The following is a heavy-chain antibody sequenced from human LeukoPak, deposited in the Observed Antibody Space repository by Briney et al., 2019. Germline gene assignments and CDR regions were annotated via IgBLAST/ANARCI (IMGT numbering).Heavy chain of an antibody. V-gene: IGHV1-18*04. J-gene: IGHJ4*02. CDR3: GRDQQTMADGWIDS. CDR1: GYTFTNYA. CDR2: ISGYNAKT. Sequence: ASVKVSCKASGYTFTNYAITWVRQAPGQGPEWMGWISGYNAKTDYAPDFQDRVIMTTDTSTNTAYMELRSLTSGDTAIYYCGRDQQTMADGWIDSWGQGTLVIVSA. D-gene: IGHD4/OR15-4a*01.